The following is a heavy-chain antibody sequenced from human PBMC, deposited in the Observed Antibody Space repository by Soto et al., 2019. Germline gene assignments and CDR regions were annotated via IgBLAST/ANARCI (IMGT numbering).Heavy chain of an antibody. CDR3: XXXXXXSGGXCMGWFDP. V-gene: IGHV3-74*01. CDR1: GFTFTSYW. CDR2: INTDGSTT. D-gene: IGHD2-15*01. J-gene: IGHJ5*02. Sequence: EVQLVESGGGLVQPGGSLRLSCGASGFTFTSYWMHWVRQAPGKGLVWVSRINTDGSTTNYADSVKGRFTISRDNAXNTVXXXMXXXXXXXXXXXXXXXXXXXSGGXCMGWFDPWGQGXXVTVSS.